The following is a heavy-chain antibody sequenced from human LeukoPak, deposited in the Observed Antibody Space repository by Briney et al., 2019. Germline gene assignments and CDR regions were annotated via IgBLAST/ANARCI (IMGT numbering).Heavy chain of an antibody. CDR2: INHSGST. Sequence: PSETLSLTCAVYGGSFSGYYWSWIRQPPGKGLEWIGEINHSGSTNYNPSLKSRVTISVDTSKNQFSLKLSSVTAADTAVYYCARGGWFGETNAFDIWGQGTMVTVSS. D-gene: IGHD3-10*01. CDR1: GGSFSGYY. V-gene: IGHV4-34*01. CDR3: ARGGWFGETNAFDI. J-gene: IGHJ3*02.